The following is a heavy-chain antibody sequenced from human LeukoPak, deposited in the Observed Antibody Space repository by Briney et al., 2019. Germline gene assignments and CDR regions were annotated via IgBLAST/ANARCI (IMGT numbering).Heavy chain of an antibody. Sequence: GGSLRLSCAASGFTFANAWMSWVRQAPGKGLEWVDRIKSKTDGGTTDYAAPVRGRFTISRDDSKNTLYLQMNSLRTEDTAVYYCNANYDTSDYWGQGTLVTVSS. D-gene: IGHD3-9*01. CDR3: NANYDTSDY. CDR1: GFTFANAW. J-gene: IGHJ4*02. CDR2: IKSKTDGGTT. V-gene: IGHV3-15*01.